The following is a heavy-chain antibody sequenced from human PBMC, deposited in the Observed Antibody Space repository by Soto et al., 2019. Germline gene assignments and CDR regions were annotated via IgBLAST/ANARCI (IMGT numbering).Heavy chain of an antibody. CDR1: GGSISSGDYY. Sequence: QVQLQESGPGLVKPSQTLSLTCTVSGGSISSGDYYWSWIRQPPGKGLEWIGYIYYSGSTYYNPSLKSRVTISVDTSKTQFSLKLSSVTAADTAVYYCASIYDSSGYYRGLAFDYWGQGTLVTVSS. J-gene: IGHJ4*02. D-gene: IGHD3-22*01. CDR3: ASIYDSSGYYRGLAFDY. V-gene: IGHV4-30-4*01. CDR2: IYYSGST.